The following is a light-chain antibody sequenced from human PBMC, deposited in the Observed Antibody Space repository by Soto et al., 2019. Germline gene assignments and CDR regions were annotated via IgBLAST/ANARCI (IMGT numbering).Light chain of an antibody. CDR2: GAS. CDR3: QQYGSSTPMYT. Sequence: EIVLTQSPGTLSLSPGERATLSCSASQSVSSSYLAWYQQKPGQAPRLLIYGASGRATGIPDRFSGSGSGTEFDLTISRLEPQDFDVDYYQQYGSSTPMYTFGQGTKLEIK. J-gene: IGKJ2*01. V-gene: IGKV3-20*01. CDR1: QSVSSSY.